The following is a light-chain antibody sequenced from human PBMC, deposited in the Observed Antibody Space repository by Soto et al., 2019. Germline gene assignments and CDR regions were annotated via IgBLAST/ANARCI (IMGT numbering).Light chain of an antibody. CDR3: QQYDSSRT. Sequence: EIVLTQSPGTLSLSPGERATLSCRASQSVSSRFLAWYQQKPGQAPRVLIYGASSRATGLPDRFSGSGSGTDFTLIISRLEPEDFAMYYCQQYDSSRTFGQGTKVEMK. CDR1: QSVSSRF. V-gene: IGKV3-20*01. J-gene: IGKJ1*01. CDR2: GAS.